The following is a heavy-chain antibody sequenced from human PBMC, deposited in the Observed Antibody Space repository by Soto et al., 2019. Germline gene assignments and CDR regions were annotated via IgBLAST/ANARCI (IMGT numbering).Heavy chain of an antibody. J-gene: IGHJ4*02. CDR3: ARWPQLEPRFDY. CDR2: IYYSGST. Sequence: SETLSLTCTVSGGSISSYYWSWIRQPPGKGLEWIGYIYYSGSTNYNPSLKSRVTMSVDTSKNQFSLKLSSVTAADTAVYYCARWPQLEPRFDYWGQGTLVTVSS. V-gene: IGHV4-59*08. CDR1: GGSISSYY. D-gene: IGHD1-1*01.